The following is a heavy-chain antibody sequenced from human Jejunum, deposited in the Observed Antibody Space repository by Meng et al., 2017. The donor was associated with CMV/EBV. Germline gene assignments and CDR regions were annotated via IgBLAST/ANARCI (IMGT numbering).Heavy chain of an antibody. D-gene: IGHD6-19*01. CDR2: INTDGTDS. CDR1: GFTFSRHW. Sequence: CVASGFTFSRHWLHWVRQTPGKGLVWVSRINTDGTDSDSADSMKGRFTISRANAKNTLYLQMNSLRAEDTAVYYCARKNSGADLDLWGQGTLVTVSS. V-gene: IGHV3-74*01. CDR3: ARKNSGADLDL. J-gene: IGHJ5*02.